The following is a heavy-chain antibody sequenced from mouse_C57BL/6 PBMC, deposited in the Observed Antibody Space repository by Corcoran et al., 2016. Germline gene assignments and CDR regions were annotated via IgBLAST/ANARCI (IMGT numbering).Heavy chain of an antibody. CDR3: ARRRYYGSSYVEWYFDV. J-gene: IGHJ1*03. Sequence: QVTLKESGPGILQSSQTLSLTCSFSGFSLSTSGMGVSWIRQPSGKGLEWLAHIYWDDDKRYNPSLKSRLTISKDTSRNQVFLKITSVDTADTATYYCARRRYYGSSYVEWYFDVWGTGTTVTVSS. CDR1: GFSLSTSGMG. V-gene: IGHV8-12*01. D-gene: IGHD1-1*01. CDR2: IYWDDDK.